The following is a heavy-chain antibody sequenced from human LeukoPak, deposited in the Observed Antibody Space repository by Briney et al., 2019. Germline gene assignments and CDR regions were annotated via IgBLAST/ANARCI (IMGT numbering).Heavy chain of an antibody. Sequence: GASVKVSCKASGYTFSTFGISWVRQAPGQGLEWMAWISANNGNTEHAQKFQGRVTLTTDTSTTTAYMELRSLRSDDTAVYYCARVAVVDILGWFDPWGQGTLVTVSS. CDR3: ARVAVVDILGWFDP. CDR2: ISANNGNT. D-gene: IGHD5-12*01. J-gene: IGHJ5*02. CDR1: GYTFSTFG. V-gene: IGHV1-18*01.